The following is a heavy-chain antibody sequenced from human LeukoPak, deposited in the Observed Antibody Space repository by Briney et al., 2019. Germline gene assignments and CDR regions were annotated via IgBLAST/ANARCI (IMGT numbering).Heavy chain of an antibody. D-gene: IGHD1-26*01. V-gene: IGHV3-48*04. CDR3: ARDRGGSYSAIDY. CDR2: ISSSSSTI. Sequence: QPGGSLRLSCAASGFTFNNFAMSWVRQAPGKGLEWVSFISSSSSTIYYADSVKGRFTISRDNAKNSLYLQMNSLRAEDTAVYYCARDRGGSYSAIDYWGQGTLVTVSS. J-gene: IGHJ4*02. CDR1: GFTFNNFA.